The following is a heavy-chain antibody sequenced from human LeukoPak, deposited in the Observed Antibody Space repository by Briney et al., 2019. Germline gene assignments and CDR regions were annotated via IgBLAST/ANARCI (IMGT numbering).Heavy chain of an antibody. Sequence: KPSETLSLTCAVSGGFISSSNWWSWVRQPPGKGLEWIGEIYHSGSTNYNPSLKSRVTISVDKSKNQFSLKLSSVTAADTAVYYCAREVDTAMVRYFDYWGQGTLVTVSS. V-gene: IGHV4-4*02. CDR1: GGFISSSNW. D-gene: IGHD5-18*01. CDR3: AREVDTAMVRYFDY. CDR2: IYHSGST. J-gene: IGHJ4*02.